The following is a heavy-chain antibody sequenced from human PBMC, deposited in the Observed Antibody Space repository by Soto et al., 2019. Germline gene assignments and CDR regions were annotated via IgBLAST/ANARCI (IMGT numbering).Heavy chain of an antibody. Sequence: GGSLRLSCAASGFTFSSYAMSWVRQAPGKGLEWVSAISGSGGSTYYADSVKGRFTISRDNSKNTLYLQMNSLRAEDTAVYYCASRYYSSTSCHPGYWFDPWGQGTLVTVSS. CDR1: GFTFSSYA. J-gene: IGHJ5*02. CDR3: ASRYYSSTSCHPGYWFDP. V-gene: IGHV3-23*01. D-gene: IGHD2-2*01. CDR2: ISGSGGST.